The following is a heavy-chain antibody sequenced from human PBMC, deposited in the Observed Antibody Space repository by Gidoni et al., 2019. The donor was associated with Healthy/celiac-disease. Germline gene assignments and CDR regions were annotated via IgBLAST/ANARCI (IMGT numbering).Heavy chain of an antibody. Sequence: QVQLQQWGAGLLKPSETLSLTCAVYGGSFSGYYWSWIRQPPGKGLEWIGEINHSGSTNYNPSLKSRVTISVDTSKNQFSLKLSSVTAADTAVYYCARGVRFLEWPDPWFDPWGQGTLVTVSS. CDR3: ARGVRFLEWPDPWFDP. D-gene: IGHD3-3*01. V-gene: IGHV4-34*01. J-gene: IGHJ5*02. CDR2: INHSGST. CDR1: GGSFSGYY.